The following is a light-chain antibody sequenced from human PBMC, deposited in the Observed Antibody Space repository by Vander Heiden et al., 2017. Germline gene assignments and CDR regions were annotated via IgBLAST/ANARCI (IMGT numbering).Light chain of an antibody. CDR1: RSDVGNYNR. V-gene: IGLV2-18*02. CDR2: EVS. CDR3: SSYTDSSTWV. J-gene: IGLJ3*02. Sequence: QSDLTQPPSVSGSPGQSVTISCTGTRSDVGNYNRVSWFQQPPGTAPTLMIFEVSNRPSGVPDRFSGSKSANTASLTISGLQAEDEADYYCSSYTDSSTWVFGGGTKLTVL.